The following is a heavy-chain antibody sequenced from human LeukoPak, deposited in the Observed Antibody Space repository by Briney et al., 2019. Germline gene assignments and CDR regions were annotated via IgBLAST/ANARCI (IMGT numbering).Heavy chain of an antibody. CDR1: GFTFDDYA. CDR2: ISSSGSTI. V-gene: IGHV3-48*03. CDR3: AELGITMIGGV. J-gene: IGHJ6*04. Sequence: GRPLRLSCAASGFTFDDYAMNWVRQAPGEGLEWVSYISSSGSTIYYADSVKGRFTISRDNAKNSLYLQMNSLRAEDTAVYYCAELGITMIGGVWGKGTTVTISS. D-gene: IGHD3-10*02.